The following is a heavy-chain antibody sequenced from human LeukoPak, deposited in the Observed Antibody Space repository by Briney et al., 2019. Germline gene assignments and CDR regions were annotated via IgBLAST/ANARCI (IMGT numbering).Heavy chain of an antibody. CDR2: INRSGGK. Sequence: PGGSLRLSCVASGFAFSTYDMQWVRQAPGKGLEWVSGINRSGGKYYTDSVKGRFTISRDNSKNTLYLQMNSLRAEDTAVYYCAKDVEMAPSYAFDIWGQGTMVTVSS. J-gene: IGHJ3*02. CDR1: GFAFSTYD. D-gene: IGHD5-24*01. V-gene: IGHV3-23*01. CDR3: AKDVEMAPSYAFDI.